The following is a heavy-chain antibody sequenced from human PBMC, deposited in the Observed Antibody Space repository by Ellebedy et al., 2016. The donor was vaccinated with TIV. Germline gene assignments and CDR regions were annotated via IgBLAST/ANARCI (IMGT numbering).Heavy chain of an antibody. V-gene: IGHV1-46*01. Sequence: ASVKVSXKASGYTFTRHYIHWVRQASGQGLEGLGIIDASGGGTTYAPKVQGRLTLTRDTSTNTVYMELSSLTSEDTALYYCTKYHSSGDDYWGQGTLVTVSS. J-gene: IGHJ4*02. CDR2: IDASGGGT. CDR1: GYTFTRHY. CDR3: TKYHSSGDDY. D-gene: IGHD6-19*01.